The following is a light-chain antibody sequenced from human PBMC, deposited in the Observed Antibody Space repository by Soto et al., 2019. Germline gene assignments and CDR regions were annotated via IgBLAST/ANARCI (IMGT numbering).Light chain of an antibody. J-gene: IGKJ4*02. CDR2: GAS. V-gene: IGKV3-15*01. CDR1: QSVSSN. CDR3: QQYKNRRLT. Sequence: EIVMTQSPATLSVSPGERATLSCRASQSVSSNLAWYQQKPGQAPRLLIYGASTRATGSPARFSGSGSGTEFTLTISSLQSEEFAVYYCQQYKNRRLTFGGGTKVEIK.